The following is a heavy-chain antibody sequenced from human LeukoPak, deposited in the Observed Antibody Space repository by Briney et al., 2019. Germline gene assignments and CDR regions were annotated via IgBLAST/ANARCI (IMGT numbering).Heavy chain of an antibody. J-gene: IGHJ6*02. CDR2: IYYSGST. CDR3: ARLSGMSYDLGYYYGMDV. V-gene: IGHV4-59*08. CDR1: GGSISSYY. Sequence: PSETLSLTCTVSGGSISSYYWSWIRQPPGKGLEWIGYIYYSGSTNYNPSLKSRVTISVDTSKNQFSLKLSSVTAADTAVYYCARLSGMSYDLGYYYGMDVWGQGTTVTVSS. D-gene: IGHD5-12*01.